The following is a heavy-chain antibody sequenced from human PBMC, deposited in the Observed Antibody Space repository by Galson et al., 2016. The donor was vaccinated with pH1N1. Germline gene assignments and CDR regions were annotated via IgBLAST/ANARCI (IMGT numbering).Heavy chain of an antibody. D-gene: IGHD3-22*01. Sequence: SLRLSCAASGFTFSTYAMHWVRQAPGKGLEWVAVILYDGSNKNYADSMKGRFTISRDNSKNTLYLQMNSLRAEDTAVYYSARGKPFYYDSSGYYFDYWGQGTLVTVSS. CDR3: ARGKPFYYDSSGYYFDY. CDR2: ILYDGSNK. V-gene: IGHV3-30-3*01. J-gene: IGHJ4*02. CDR1: GFTFSTYA.